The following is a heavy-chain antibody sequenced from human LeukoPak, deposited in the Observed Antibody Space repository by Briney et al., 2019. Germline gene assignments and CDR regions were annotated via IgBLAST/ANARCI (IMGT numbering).Heavy chain of an antibody. CDR2: INPNSGGT. CDR1: GYTFSDYY. CDR3: ARALDFWSV. J-gene: IGHJ6*02. D-gene: IGHD3-3*01. V-gene: IGHV1-2*02. Sequence: GASVKVSCKTSGYTFSDYYIHWLRQAPGQGLEWMGWINPNSGGTNYAQKFQGRVTMTRDTSISTAYMELSRLRSDDTAVYYCARALDFWSVWGQGTTVTVSS.